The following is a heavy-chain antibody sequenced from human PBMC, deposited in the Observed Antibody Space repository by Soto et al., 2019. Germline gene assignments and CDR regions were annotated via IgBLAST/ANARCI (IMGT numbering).Heavy chain of an antibody. CDR3: AHKGGRGAGMDV. V-gene: IGHV2-5*02. CDR2: IYWDDDK. Sequence: QITLKESGPTLVKPTQTLTLTCTFSGFSLSTSGAGVGWIRQPPGKALEWLALIYWDDDKRYSPFLKSRLTITEDTSKNQVVLTMTNMDPVDTATYYCAHKGGRGAGMDVWGQGTTVTVSS. J-gene: IGHJ6*02. D-gene: IGHD2-15*01. CDR1: GFSLSTSGAG.